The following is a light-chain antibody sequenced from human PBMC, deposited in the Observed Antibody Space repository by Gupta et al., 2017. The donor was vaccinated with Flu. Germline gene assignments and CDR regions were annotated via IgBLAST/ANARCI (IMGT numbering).Light chain of an antibody. CDR1: QSVSSY. J-gene: IGKJ3*01. Sequence: EIVFTRHPATLSLSPGERATLSCRASQSVSSYLAWYQQKPGQAPRLLIYDASNRATGIPARFSGSGSETDFTLTISSREPEDFAVYYCQQRSNWPPRTFGHGTKVDIK. CDR2: DAS. CDR3: QQRSNWPPRT. V-gene: IGKV3-11*01.